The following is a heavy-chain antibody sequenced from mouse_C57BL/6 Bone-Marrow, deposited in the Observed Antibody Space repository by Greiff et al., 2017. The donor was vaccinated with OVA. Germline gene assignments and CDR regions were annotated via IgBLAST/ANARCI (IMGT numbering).Heavy chain of an antibody. CDR2: ISDGGNYT. CDR1: GFTFSSYA. Sequence: EVKLMESGGGLVKPGGSLKLSCAASGFTFSSYAMSWVRQTPEKRLEWVATISDGGNYTYYPDNVKGRFTISRDNAKNNLYLQMSHLKSEDTAMYYCAREDDYGSSFPWFAYWGQGTLVTVSA. V-gene: IGHV5-4*01. J-gene: IGHJ3*01. D-gene: IGHD1-1*01. CDR3: AREDDYGSSFPWFAY.